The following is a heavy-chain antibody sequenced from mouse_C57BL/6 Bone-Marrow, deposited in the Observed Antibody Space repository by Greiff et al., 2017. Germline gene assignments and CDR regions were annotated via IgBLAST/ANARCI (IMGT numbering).Heavy chain of an antibody. CDR2: INPNYGTT. CDR1: GYSFTDYN. CDR3: ASCYDGYPFAY. V-gene: IGHV1-39*01. D-gene: IGHD2-3*01. J-gene: IGHJ3*01. Sequence: EVKLMESGPELVKPGASVKISCKASGYSFTDYNMNWVKQSNGKSLEWIGVINPNYGTTSYNQKFKGKATLTVDQSSSTAYMQLNSLTSEDSAGYYCASCYDGYPFAYWGQGTLVTVSA.